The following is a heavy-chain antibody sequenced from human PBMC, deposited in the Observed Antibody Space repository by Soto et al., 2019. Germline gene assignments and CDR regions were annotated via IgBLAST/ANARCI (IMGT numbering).Heavy chain of an antibody. CDR3: ARGDRGAFDI. CDR2: IHSDGSST. CDR1: GFTFSYYW. D-gene: IGHD1-26*01. J-gene: IGHJ3*02. Sequence: GGSLRLSCAASGFTFSYYWMHWVRQAPGKGLVWVSRIHSDGSSTTYADSVKGRFTISRDNARNTVYLQMNSLRVEDTAVYYCARGDRGAFDIWGRGTVVTVSS. V-gene: IGHV3-74*01.